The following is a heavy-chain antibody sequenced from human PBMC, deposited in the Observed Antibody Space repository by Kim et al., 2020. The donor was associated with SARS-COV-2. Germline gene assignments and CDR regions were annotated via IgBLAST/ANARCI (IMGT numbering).Heavy chain of an antibody. CDR2: IYYSGST. CDR1: GGSISSGGYY. V-gene: IGHV4-31*03. J-gene: IGHJ5*02. Sequence: SETLSLTCTVSGGSISSGGYYWSWIRQHPGKGLEWIGYIYYSGSTYYNPSLKSRVTISVDTSKNQFSLKLSSVTAADTPVYYCARGASDYAILTGSSYNWFEPWGQGTLVTVSS. CDR3: ARGASDYAILTGSSYNWFEP. D-gene: IGHD3-9*01.